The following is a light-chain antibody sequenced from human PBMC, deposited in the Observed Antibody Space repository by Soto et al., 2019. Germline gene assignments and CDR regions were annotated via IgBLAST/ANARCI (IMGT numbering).Light chain of an antibody. J-gene: IGLJ3*02. CDR2: DVS. Sequence: QSVLTQPASVSGSPGQSITISCAGTSGDVGAFDYVSWYQHHPGKVPKLMIYDVSDRPSGVSTRFSGSKSANMASLTISGLQADDEADYYCAAYTTSSTIVFGGGTKVTVL. CDR3: AAYTTSSTIV. CDR1: SGDVGAFDY. V-gene: IGLV2-14*03.